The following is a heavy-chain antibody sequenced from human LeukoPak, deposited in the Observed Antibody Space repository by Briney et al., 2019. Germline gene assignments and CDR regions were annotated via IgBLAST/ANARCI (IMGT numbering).Heavy chain of an antibody. D-gene: IGHD2-8*01. J-gene: IGHJ4*02. CDR3: AKSAMMVPFDY. CDR2: IDQGGSVR. V-gene: IGHV3-7*01. Sequence: PGGTLRLSCAASGFSFSTYWMSWVRQTPEKGLEFVANIDQGGSVRNYMDSLKGRCTISRDNAKKSLYLEINSLRADDTAVYYCAKSAMMVPFDYWGQGTLVTASS. CDR1: GFSFSTYW.